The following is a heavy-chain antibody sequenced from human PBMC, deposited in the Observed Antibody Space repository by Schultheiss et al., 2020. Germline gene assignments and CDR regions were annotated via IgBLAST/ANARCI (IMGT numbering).Heavy chain of an antibody. CDR1: GFTFSDYY. V-gene: IGHV3-11*01. CDR2: ISSSCSTI. D-gene: IGHD6-13*01. Sequence: GGSLRLSCAASGFTFSDYYMSWIRQAQGKGLEWVAYISSSCSTIYYADSVKGRFTISRDNAKNSLYLQMNSLRAEDTAVYYCARLFHSSWSGSGYFDYWGQGTLVTVSS. CDR3: ARLFHSSWSGSGYFDY. J-gene: IGHJ4*02.